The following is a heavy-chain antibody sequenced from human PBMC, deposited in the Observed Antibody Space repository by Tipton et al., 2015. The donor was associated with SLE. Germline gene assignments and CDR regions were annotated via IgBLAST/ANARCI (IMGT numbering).Heavy chain of an antibody. CDR1: GFSFSNYA. D-gene: IGHD3-10*01. Sequence: SLRLSCAASGFSFSNYALNWVRQAPGKGLEWVSIIYRDGRTYYADSVKGRFTISRDDSRKTLYLQMNSLRPEDTAVYHCAKDQDGSGGYGYYYGMDAWGQGTTVTVSS. J-gene: IGHJ6*02. CDR3: AKDQDGSGGYGYYYGMDA. CDR2: IYRDGRT. V-gene: IGHV3-23*03.